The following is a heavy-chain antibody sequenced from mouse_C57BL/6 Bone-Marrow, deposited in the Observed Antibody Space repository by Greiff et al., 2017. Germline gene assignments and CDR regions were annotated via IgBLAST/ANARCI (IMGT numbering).Heavy chain of an antibody. CDR2: IYPGDGDT. V-gene: IGHV1-82*01. J-gene: IGHJ2*01. CDR1: GYAFSSSW. D-gene: IGHD1-1*01. CDR3: ARNLRYYFDY. Sequence: QVQLKESGPELVKPGASVKISCKASGYAFSSSWMNWVKQRPGKGLEWIGRIYPGDGDTNYNGKFKGKATLTADKSSSTAYMQLSSLTSEDSAVYFCARNLRYYFDYWGQGTTLTVSS.